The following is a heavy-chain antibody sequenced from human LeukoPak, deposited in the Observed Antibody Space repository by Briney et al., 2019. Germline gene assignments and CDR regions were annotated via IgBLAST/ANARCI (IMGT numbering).Heavy chain of an antibody. J-gene: IGHJ4*02. V-gene: IGHV1-46*01. Sequence: ASVKVSCKASGYTFTSYYMHWVRQAPGQGLEWRGIINPSGGSTSYAQKFQGRVTMTRDTSTSTVYMELSSLTSEDTAVYSCARGHYHCSSTSCYSSLLDYWGQGTLVTVSS. D-gene: IGHD2-2*01. CDR1: GYTFTSYY. CDR3: ARGHYHCSSTSCYSSLLDY. CDR2: INPSGGST.